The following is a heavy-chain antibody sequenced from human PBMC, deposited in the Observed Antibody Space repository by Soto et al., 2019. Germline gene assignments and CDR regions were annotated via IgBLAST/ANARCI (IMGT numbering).Heavy chain of an antibody. V-gene: IGHV3-23*01. CDR1: GFTFSSYA. CDR3: AKDQYYDSSGYYSKSFFDY. CDR2: ISGSGGTT. J-gene: IGHJ4*02. D-gene: IGHD3-22*01. Sequence: GSLRLSCAASGFTFSSYAMSWVRQAPGKGLEWVSAISGSGGTTYYADSVKGRFTFSRDNSKNTLYLQMSSLRAEDTAVYYCAKDQYYDSSGYYSKSFFDYWGQGTLVTVSS.